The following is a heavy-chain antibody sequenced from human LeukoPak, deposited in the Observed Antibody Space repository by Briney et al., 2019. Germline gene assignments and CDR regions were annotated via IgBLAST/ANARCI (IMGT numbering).Heavy chain of an antibody. D-gene: IGHD3-10*01. CDR3: ERGAHLRVRGVRGGYYYMEV. V-gene: IGHV4-34*01. J-gene: IGHJ6*03. CDR2: INHSGST. Sequence: SETLSLTCAVYGWSFSSYYLIWIRQPPGKGLEWIWEINHSGSTNYNPSLKSRVTISVDTSKNHFSLKMSSVNAEETAVYYCERGAHLRVRGVRGGYYYMEVWGKGHTVTVSS. CDR1: GWSFSSYY.